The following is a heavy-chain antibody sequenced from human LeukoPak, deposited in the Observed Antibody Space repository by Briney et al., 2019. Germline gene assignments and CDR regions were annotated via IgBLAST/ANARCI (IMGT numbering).Heavy chain of an antibody. J-gene: IGHJ4*02. V-gene: IGHV3-48*02. CDR2: ISISSSTI. CDR3: ARLRWQSTPDY. D-gene: IGHD4-23*01. Sequence: GGCLRLSCAAPGYTFSSYSMNWVRQAPGKGREWGSYISISSSTIYYASSVKGRFTISRDNAKNSLYLQMNNLRDEDTAVYYCARLRWQSTPDYWGQGTLVTVSS. CDR1: GYTFSSYS.